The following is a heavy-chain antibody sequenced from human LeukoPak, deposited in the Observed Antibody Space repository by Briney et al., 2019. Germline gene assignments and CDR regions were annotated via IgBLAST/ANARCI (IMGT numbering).Heavy chain of an antibody. D-gene: IGHD4-23*01. CDR3: ARDYGGSSPFDY. J-gene: IGHJ4*02. CDR2: ISSSGSTI. CDR1: GFTFSSYE. Sequence: GGSLRLSCAASGFTFSSYEMNWVRQAPGKGLEWVSYISSSGSTIYYADSVKGRFTISRDNTKNSLYLQMNSLRAEDTAVYYCARDYGGSSPFDYWGQGTLVTVSS. V-gene: IGHV3-48*03.